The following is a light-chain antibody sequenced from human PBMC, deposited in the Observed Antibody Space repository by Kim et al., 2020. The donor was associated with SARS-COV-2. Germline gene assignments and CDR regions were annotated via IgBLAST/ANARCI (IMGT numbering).Light chain of an antibody. V-gene: IGLV2-23*02. CDR2: EVN. Sequence: QSALTQPASVSGSPGQSITISCTGTSRNIGTYNLVSWYQQYPGKAPKLIIYEVNKRPSGVSNRFSGSKSGNTASLTISGLQAEDEADYYCSSYASSSSYVFGTGTKVTVL. CDR1: SRNIGTYNL. J-gene: IGLJ1*01. CDR3: SSYASSSSYV.